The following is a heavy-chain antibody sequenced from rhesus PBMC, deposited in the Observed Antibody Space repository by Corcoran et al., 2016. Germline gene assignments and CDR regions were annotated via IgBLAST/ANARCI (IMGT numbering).Heavy chain of an antibody. Sequence: QLQLQESGPGLVKPSETLSLTCDVSGGSISSNYWSWIRQPPGKGLEWIGRISGSGVSPDYNPSLKRRVTISTDTSKNQFSLKLSSVTAADTAVYYWARDETVAAYSGSYFDAFDFWGQGLRVTVSS. J-gene: IGHJ3*01. CDR2: ISGSGVSP. CDR3: ARDETVAAYSGSYFDAFDF. CDR1: GGSISSNY. D-gene: IGHD1-44*02. V-gene: IGHV4-173*01.